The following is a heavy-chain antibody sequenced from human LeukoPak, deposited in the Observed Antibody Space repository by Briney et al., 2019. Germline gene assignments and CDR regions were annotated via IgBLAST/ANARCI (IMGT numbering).Heavy chain of an antibody. CDR2: IYYSGST. V-gene: IGHV4-59*01. D-gene: IGHD3-3*01. CDR3: ARNRFLEWLSERGAFDI. Sequence: KPSETLSLTCTVSGGSISSYYWSWIRQPPGKGLEWIGYIYYSGSTNYNPSLKSRVTISVDTSKNQFSLKLSSVTAADTAVYYCARNRFLEWLSERGAFDIWGQGTMVTVSS. CDR1: GGSISSYY. J-gene: IGHJ3*02.